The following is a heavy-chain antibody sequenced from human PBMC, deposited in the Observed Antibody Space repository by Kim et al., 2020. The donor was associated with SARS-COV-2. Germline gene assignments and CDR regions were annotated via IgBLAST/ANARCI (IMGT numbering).Heavy chain of an antibody. CDR3: AIHGIAAVGTYCNYYGID. J-gene: IGHJ6*01. CDR1: GFTVSSNY. V-gene: IGHV3-53*01. Sequence: GGSLRLSCAASGFTVSSNYMSWVRQAPGKGRYWVSFIYSGGSTYYADPVKGRSTFSRANSNNPLYLQMNSLSAEATAGYNVAIHGIAAVGTYCNYYGID. CDR2: IYSGGST. D-gene: IGHD6-13*01.